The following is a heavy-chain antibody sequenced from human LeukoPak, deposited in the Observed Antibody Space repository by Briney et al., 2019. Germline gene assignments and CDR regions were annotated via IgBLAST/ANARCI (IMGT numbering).Heavy chain of an antibody. CDR1: GFTFSSYA. Sequence: GGSLRLSCAASGFTFSSYAMSWVRQAPGKGLEWVSAISSSGGSTYYADSVKGRFTISRDNSKNTLYLQMNSLRAEDTAVYYCAKLRRYCSSTSCSRAYYYYGMDVWGQGTTVTVSS. D-gene: IGHD2-2*01. CDR2: ISSSGGST. CDR3: AKLRRYCSSTSCSRAYYYYGMDV. J-gene: IGHJ6*02. V-gene: IGHV3-23*01.